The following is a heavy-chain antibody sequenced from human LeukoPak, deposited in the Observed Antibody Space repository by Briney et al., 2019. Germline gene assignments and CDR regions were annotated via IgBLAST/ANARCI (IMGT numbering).Heavy chain of an antibody. D-gene: IGHD3-10*01. J-gene: IGHJ4*02. CDR3: ARVGQWFGELLPLDY. V-gene: IGHV3-23*01. CDR1: GFTFSSYA. Sequence: GGSLRLSCAASGFTFSSYAMSWVRQAPGKGLEWVSAISGSGGSTYYADSVKGRFTISRDNSKNTLYLQMNSLRAEDTAVYYCARVGQWFGELLPLDYWGQGTLVTVSS. CDR2: ISGSGGST.